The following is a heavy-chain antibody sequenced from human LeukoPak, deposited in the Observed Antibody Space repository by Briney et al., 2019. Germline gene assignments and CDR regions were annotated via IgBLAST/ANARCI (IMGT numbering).Heavy chain of an antibody. D-gene: IGHD2-15*01. J-gene: IGHJ4*02. CDR3: AVTKVVAAVLNFDY. CDR2: IIPIFSTA. V-gene: IGHV1-69*05. CDR1: GGTFSSYA. Sequence: SVQVSCKASGGTFSSYAISWVRQAPGQGLEWMGRIIPIFSTANYAQKFQGRVTITTDESTSTAYMELSSLRSEDTAVYYCAVTKVVAAVLNFDYWGQGTLVTVSS.